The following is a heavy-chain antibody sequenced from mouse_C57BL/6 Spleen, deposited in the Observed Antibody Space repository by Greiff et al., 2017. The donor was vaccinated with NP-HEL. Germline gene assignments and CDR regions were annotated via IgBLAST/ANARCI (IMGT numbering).Heavy chain of an antibody. Sequence: EVKLVESGGGLVKPGGSLKLSCAASGFTFSDYGMHWVRQAPEKGLEWVAYISSGSSTIYYADTVKGRFTISRDNAKNTLFLQMTSLRSEDTAMYYCARPEIYYGYDGYAMDYWGQGTSVTVSS. CDR3: ARPEIYYGYDGYAMDY. J-gene: IGHJ4*01. CDR1: GFTFSDYG. D-gene: IGHD2-2*01. CDR2: ISSGSSTI. V-gene: IGHV5-17*01.